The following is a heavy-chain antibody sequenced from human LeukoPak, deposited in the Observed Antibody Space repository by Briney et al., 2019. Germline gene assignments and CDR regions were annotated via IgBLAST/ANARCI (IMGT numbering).Heavy chain of an antibody. V-gene: IGHV3-23*01. CDR2: ISGSGGST. D-gene: IGHD1-14*01. Sequence: GGSLRLSCAASGFTFSSYAMSLVRQAPGKGLEWVSAISGSGGSTYYADSVKGRFTISRDNSKNTLYLQMNSLRAEDTAVYYCAKYHGRPYYFDYWGQGTLVTVSS. CDR3: AKYHGRPYYFDY. CDR1: GFTFSSYA. J-gene: IGHJ4*02.